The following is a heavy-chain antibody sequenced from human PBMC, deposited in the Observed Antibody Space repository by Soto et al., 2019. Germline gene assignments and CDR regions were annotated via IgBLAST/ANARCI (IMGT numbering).Heavy chain of an antibody. CDR2: INPDNGVP. CDR1: GDTSTAYY. J-gene: IGHJ4*02. V-gene: IGHV1-2*02. CDR3: ARTDYLFSTLTYYFDY. D-gene: IGHD3-16*01. Sequence: ASLEVRCPAPGDTSTAYYVNGARHAPAQGLEWMGWINPDNGVPNYAQKFQGRVTLSRDTSINTAYMELSRLTSDDTAMYYCARTDYLFSTLTYYFDYWGQGTLVTVSS.